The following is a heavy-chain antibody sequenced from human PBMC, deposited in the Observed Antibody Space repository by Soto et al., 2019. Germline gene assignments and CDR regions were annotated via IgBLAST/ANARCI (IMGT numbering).Heavy chain of an antibody. CDR2: IWYDGSNK. D-gene: IGHD6-19*01. J-gene: IGHJ5*02. Sequence: GGSLRLSCAASGFTFSSYGMHWVRQAPGQGLEWVAVIWYDGSNKYYADSVKGRFTISRDNSKNTLYLQMNSLRAEDTAVYYWARAVAGTQNWFDPWGQGTLVTVSS. CDR1: GFTFSSYG. CDR3: ARAVAGTQNWFDP. V-gene: IGHV3-33*01.